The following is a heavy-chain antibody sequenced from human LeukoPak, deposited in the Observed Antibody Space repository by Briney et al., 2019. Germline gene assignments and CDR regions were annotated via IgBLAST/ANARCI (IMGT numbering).Heavy chain of an antibody. CDR3: ARTRRGYDYVWGSYRYGAFDI. V-gene: IGHV3-64*01. CDR1: GFTFSSYG. J-gene: IGHJ3*02. Sequence: GGSLRLSCAASGFTFSSYGMHWVRQAPGKGLEYVSAISSNGGSTYYANSVKGRFTISRDNSKNTLYLQMGSLRAEDMAVYYCARTRRGYDYVWGSYRYGAFDIWGQGTMVTVSS. D-gene: IGHD3-16*02. CDR2: ISSNGGST.